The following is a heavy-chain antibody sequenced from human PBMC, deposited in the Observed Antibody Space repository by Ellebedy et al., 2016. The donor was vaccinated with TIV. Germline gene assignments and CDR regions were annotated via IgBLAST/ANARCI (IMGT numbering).Heavy chain of an antibody. CDR3: ARGYAEHDY. D-gene: IGHD2-2*01. CDR1: GYSFPSYH. V-gene: IGHV1-46*01. J-gene: IGHJ4*02. CDR2: INPSGGSI. Sequence: ASVKVSXXASGYSFPSYHMHWVRQAPGQGLVWMGMINPSGGSINYAQKFQGRVTMTRDTSTSTVYMELSSLRSDDTAVYYCARGYAEHDYWGQGTLVTVSS.